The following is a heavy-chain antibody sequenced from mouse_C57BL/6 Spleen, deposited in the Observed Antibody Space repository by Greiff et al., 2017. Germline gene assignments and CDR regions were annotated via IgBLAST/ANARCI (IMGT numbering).Heavy chain of an antibody. J-gene: IGHJ2*01. CDR3: ARAPHPYYFDY. V-gene: IGHV3-6*01. Sequence: ESGPGLVKPSQSLSLTCSVTGYSITSGYYWNWIRQFPGNKLEWMGYISYDGSNNYNPSLKNRISITRDTSKNQFFLKLNSVTTEDTATYYCARAPHPYYFDYWGQGTTLTVSS. CDR2: ISYDGSN. CDR1: GYSITSGYY.